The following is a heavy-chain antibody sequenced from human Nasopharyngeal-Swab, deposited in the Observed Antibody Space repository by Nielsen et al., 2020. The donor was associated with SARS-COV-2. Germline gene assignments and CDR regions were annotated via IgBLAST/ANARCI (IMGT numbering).Heavy chain of an antibody. CDR3: ARERTTGVRGVTNYYYGMDV. J-gene: IGHJ6*02. D-gene: IGHD3-10*01. CDR1: GFTFSSYS. Sequence: GESLKISCVASGFTFSSYSMNWVRQAPGKGPEWVSSISSSSSYIYYADSVKGRFTISRDNAKNSLYLQMNSLRAEDTAVYYCARERTTGVRGVTNYYYGMDVWGQGTTVTVSS. CDR2: ISSSSSYI. V-gene: IGHV3-21*01.